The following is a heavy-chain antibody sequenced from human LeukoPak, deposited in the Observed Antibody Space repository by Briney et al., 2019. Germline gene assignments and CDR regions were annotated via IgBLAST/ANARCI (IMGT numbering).Heavy chain of an antibody. CDR1: GYSFTNYW. CDR3: ASPLFGYTSSWYGIP. Sequence: GESLKISCKGSGYSFTNYWIAWVRQLPGKGLEWMGIIYPGDSDTRYSPSLQGQVTISADKSISTTYLHWRSLKASDTAMYYCASPLFGYTSSWYGIPWGQGTLVTVSS. D-gene: IGHD6-13*01. CDR2: IYPGDSDT. V-gene: IGHV5-51*01. J-gene: IGHJ5*02.